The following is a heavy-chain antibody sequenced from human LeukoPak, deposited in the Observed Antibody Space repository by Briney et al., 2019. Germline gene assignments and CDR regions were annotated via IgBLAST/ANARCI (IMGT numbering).Heavy chain of an antibody. CDR3: AKGGTFPTVTTGYFDY. CDR2: ISGSGGST. V-gene: IGHV3-23*01. Sequence: PGGSLRLSCAASGFTFSSYAMSWVRQAPGKGLEWVSAISGSGGSTYYADSVKGRFTISRDNSKNTLYLQMNSLRAEDTAVYYCAKGGTFPTVTTGYFDYWGQGTLVTVSS. D-gene: IGHD4-17*01. J-gene: IGHJ4*02. CDR1: GFTFSSYA.